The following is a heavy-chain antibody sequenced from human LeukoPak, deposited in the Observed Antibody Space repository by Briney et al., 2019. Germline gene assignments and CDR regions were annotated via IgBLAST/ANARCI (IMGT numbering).Heavy chain of an antibody. Sequence: ASVKVSCKASGYTFTSYGISWVRQAPGQGLEWMGWISAYNGNTNYAQKLQGRVTMTTDTSTSTAYMELRSLRSDDTAVYYCARDWGDSSDYYYLRFDYWGQGTLVTVSS. CDR3: ARDWGDSSDYYYLRFDY. J-gene: IGHJ4*02. V-gene: IGHV1-18*01. D-gene: IGHD3-22*01. CDR1: GYTFTSYG. CDR2: ISAYNGNT.